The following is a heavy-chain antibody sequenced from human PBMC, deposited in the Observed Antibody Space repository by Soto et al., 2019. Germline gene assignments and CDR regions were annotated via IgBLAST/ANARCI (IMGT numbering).Heavy chain of an antibody. D-gene: IGHD3-9*01. J-gene: IGHJ4*02. Sequence: QLQLQESGPGLVKPSETLSLTCTVSGDSINRSPYYWGWIRQPPGKGLEWIGSIYYSGSTHYNPSPKSRVTISVDTSKNQFSLKVNSVTAADTAIYYCARYYDLLTGNGADYWGQGTLVTVSS. V-gene: IGHV4-39*01. CDR2: IYYSGST. CDR1: GDSINRSPYY. CDR3: ARYYDLLTGNGADY.